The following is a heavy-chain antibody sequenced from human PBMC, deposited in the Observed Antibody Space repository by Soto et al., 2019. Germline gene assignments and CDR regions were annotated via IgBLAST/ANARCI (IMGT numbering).Heavy chain of an antibody. V-gene: IGHV1-69*06. D-gene: IGHD4-17*01. CDR1: GGTFSSYA. CDR3: ARVFSYGGNSNYGMDV. CDR2: IIPIFGTA. J-gene: IGHJ6*02. Sequence: SVKVSCKAPGGTFSSYAISWVRQAPGQGLEWMGGIIPIFGTANYAQKFQGRVTITADKSTSTAYMELSSLRSEDTAVYYCARVFSYGGNSNYGMDVWGQGTTVTVSS.